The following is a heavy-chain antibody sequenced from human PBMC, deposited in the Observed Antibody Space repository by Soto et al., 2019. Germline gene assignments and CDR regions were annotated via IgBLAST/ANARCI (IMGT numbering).Heavy chain of an antibody. Sequence: SETLSLTCTVSGGSISSSSYYWGWIRQPPGKGLEWIGSIYYSGSTYYNPSLKSRVTISVDTSKNQFSLKLSSVTAADTAVYYCARHAYSNYLVVLDYWGQGTLVTVSS. CDR3: ARHAYSNYLVVLDY. V-gene: IGHV4-39*01. CDR1: GGSISSSSYY. CDR2: IYYSGST. D-gene: IGHD4-4*01. J-gene: IGHJ4*02.